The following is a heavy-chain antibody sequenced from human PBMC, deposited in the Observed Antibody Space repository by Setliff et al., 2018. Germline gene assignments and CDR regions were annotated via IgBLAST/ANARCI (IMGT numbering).Heavy chain of an antibody. J-gene: IGHJ5*02. D-gene: IGHD3-22*01. Sequence: SETLSLTCAVSGFSISSGYYWGWIRQPPGKGLEWIVNIHHSGKAYYNPSLKSRVTMSVDTSKNHVSLKLSSVTAADTAVYYRARAHTWSLPNDNSGYPGWFDPWGQGTLVTVSS. CDR2: IHHSGKA. CDR1: GFSISSGYY. V-gene: IGHV4-38-2*01. CDR3: ARAHTWSLPNDNSGYPGWFDP.